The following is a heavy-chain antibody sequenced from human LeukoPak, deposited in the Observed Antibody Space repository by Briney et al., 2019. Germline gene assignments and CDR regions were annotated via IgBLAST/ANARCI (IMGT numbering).Heavy chain of an antibody. CDR2: ISGSGGST. CDR3: ARVTAPDYGDYYYFDY. J-gene: IGHJ4*02. CDR1: GFTFSSYA. V-gene: IGHV3-23*01. D-gene: IGHD4-17*01. Sequence: PGGSLRLSCAASGFTFSSYAMSWVRQAPGKGLEWVSAISGSGGSTYYADSVKGRFTISRDNSKNTLYLQMNSLRAEDTAVYYCARVTAPDYGDYYYFDYWGQGTLVTVYS.